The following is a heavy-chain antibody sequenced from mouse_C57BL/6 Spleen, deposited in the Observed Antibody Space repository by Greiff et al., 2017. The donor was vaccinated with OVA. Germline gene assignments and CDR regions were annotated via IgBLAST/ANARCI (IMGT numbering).Heavy chain of an antibody. CDR3: ARSYYGYDEGYAMDY. J-gene: IGHJ4*01. V-gene: IGHV5-12*01. D-gene: IGHD2-2*01. CDR1: GFTFSDYY. CDR2: ISNGGGST. Sequence: EVQLVESGGGLVQPGGSLKLSCAASGFTFSDYYMYWVRQTPEKRLEWVAYISNGGGSTYYPDTVKGRFTISRDNAKNTLYLQMSRLKSEDTAMYYCARSYYGYDEGYAMDYWGQGTSVTVSS.